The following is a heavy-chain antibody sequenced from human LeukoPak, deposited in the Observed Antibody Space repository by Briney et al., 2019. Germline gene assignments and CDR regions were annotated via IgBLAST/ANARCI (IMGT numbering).Heavy chain of an antibody. CDR2: IYYSGST. Sequence: PSETLSLTCTVSGGSISSYYWSWIRQPPGKGMEWIGYIYYSGSTNYNPSLKSRVTISVDTSKNQFSLKLSSVTAADTAVYYCARDRPPEYSSSWYYFDYWGQGTLVTVSS. V-gene: IGHV4-59*01. CDR3: ARDRPPEYSSSWYYFDY. D-gene: IGHD6-13*01. J-gene: IGHJ4*02. CDR1: GGSISSYY.